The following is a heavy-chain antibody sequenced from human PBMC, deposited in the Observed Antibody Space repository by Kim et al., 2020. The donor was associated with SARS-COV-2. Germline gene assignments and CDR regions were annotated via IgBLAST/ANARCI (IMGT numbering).Heavy chain of an antibody. V-gene: IGHV3-23*01. CDR2: ITKYEGRT. CDR1: GFNSNNYA. J-gene: IGHJ4*02. D-gene: IGHD6-19*01. Sequence: GGSLRLSCVASGFNSNNYAMSWVRQAPGKGLEWLAAITKYEGRTYYADSVKGRFTISRDIPENTVYRQMSSLRAGDTALYYCAKDHPASGWPPFDYWGQGILLTFSS. CDR3: AKDHPASGWPPFDY.